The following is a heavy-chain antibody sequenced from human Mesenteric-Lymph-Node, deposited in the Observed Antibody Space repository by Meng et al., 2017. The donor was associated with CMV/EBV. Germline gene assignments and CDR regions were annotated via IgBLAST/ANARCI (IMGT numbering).Heavy chain of an antibody. J-gene: IGHJ6*02. Sequence: GESLKISCAASGFTFSNAWMSWVRQAPGKGLEWVGRIKGKTDGGTTDYAAPVKGRFTISRDDSKNTLYLQMNSLKTEDTAVYYCTTTYSRHYYGMDVWGQGTTVTVSS. CDR1: GFTFSNAW. D-gene: IGHD4-11*01. V-gene: IGHV3-15*01. CDR3: TTTYSRHYYGMDV. CDR2: IKGKTDGGTT.